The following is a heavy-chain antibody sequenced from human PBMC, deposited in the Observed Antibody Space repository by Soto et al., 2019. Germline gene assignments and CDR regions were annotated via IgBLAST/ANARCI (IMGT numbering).Heavy chain of an antibody. CDR1: GYSFTSYW. CDR2: IYPGDSDT. CDR3: ARLGLRHYYYYYGMDV. D-gene: IGHD4-17*01. J-gene: IGHJ6*02. V-gene: IGHV5-51*01. Sequence: GESLKISCKGSGYSFTSYWIGWVRQMPGKGLEWMGIIYPGDSDTRYSPSFQGQVTISADKSISTAYLQWSSLKASDTAMYYCARLGLRHYYYYYGMDVWGQGTTVTVYS.